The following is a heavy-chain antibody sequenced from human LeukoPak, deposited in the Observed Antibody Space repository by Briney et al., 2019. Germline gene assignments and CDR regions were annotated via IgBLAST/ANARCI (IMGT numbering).Heavy chain of an antibody. D-gene: IGHD3-22*01. V-gene: IGHV3-23*01. CDR3: AKEGDSSGYHWDPSYYFDY. CDR2: ISGSGGST. CDR1: GFTFSSYA. Sequence: GGSLRLSCAASGFTFSSYAMSWVRQAPGKGLEWVSAISGSGGSTYYADSVKGRFTISRDNSKNTLYLQMNSLRAEDTAVYYCAKEGDSSGYHWDPSYYFDYWGQGTLVTVSS. J-gene: IGHJ4*02.